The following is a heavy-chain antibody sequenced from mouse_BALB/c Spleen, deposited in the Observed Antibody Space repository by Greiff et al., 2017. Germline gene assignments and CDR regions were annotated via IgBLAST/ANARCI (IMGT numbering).Heavy chain of an antibody. CDR1: GYSFTGYY. CDR3: TRGDYDDGAYFDY. J-gene: IGHJ2*01. CDR2: ISCYNGAT. Sequence: LVKTGASVKISCKASGYSFTGYYMHWVKQSHGKSLEWIGYISCYNGATSYNQKFKGKAKLTAVTSTSTAYMELSSLTNEDSAVYYCTRGDYDDGAYFDYWGQGTTLTVSS. D-gene: IGHD2-4*01. V-gene: IGHV1S34*01.